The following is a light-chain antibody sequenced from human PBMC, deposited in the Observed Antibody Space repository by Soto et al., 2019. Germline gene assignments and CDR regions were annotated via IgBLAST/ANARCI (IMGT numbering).Light chain of an antibody. Sequence: IVVTQSPCTLSWSPGERATLPCRASQSVSSSYLAWYQQKPGQAPRLLIYGASNRATGIPDRVSGSGSGTDFTLIINRLEPEDFAVYYCQQHASSPWTFGQGTKVDIK. CDR1: QSVSSSY. V-gene: IGKV3-20*01. CDR2: GAS. CDR3: QQHASSPWT. J-gene: IGKJ1*01.